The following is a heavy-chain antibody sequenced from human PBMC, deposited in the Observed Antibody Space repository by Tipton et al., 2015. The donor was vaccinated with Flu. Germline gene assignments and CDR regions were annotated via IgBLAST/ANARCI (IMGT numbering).Heavy chain of an antibody. V-gene: IGHV3-53*01. Sequence: SLRLSCAASGFTVSSNYMSWVRQAPGKGLEWVSVIYSGGSTYYADSVKGRFTISRDNSKNTLYLQMNSLRAEDTAVYYCARGVVPPNGMDVWGQGTTVTVSS. J-gene: IGHJ6*02. CDR2: IYSGGST. D-gene: IGHD2-2*01. CDR3: ARGVVPPNGMDV. CDR1: GFTVSSNY.